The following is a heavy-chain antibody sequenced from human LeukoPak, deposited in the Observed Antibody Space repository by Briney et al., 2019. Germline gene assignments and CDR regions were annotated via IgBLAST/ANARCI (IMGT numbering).Heavy chain of an antibody. Sequence: GASVKVSCKASGYTFAKYGITWVRQAPGQGLEWMGWISGYDGNTNYAQELRGRVTMTTDTSTSTAYMDLRSLRSDDTALYYCARTVTTSSYYFDYWGQGTLVTVSS. D-gene: IGHD4-17*01. J-gene: IGHJ4*02. CDR1: GYTFAKYG. CDR3: ARTVTTSSYYFDY. V-gene: IGHV1-18*01. CDR2: ISGYDGNT.